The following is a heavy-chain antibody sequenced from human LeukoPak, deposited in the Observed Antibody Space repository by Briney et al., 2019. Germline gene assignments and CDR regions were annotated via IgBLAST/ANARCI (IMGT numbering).Heavy chain of an antibody. CDR2: IKQDGSEK. CDR3: ARCPDFWSGYADY. Sequence: GGSLRLSCAASGFTFSSYWMSWVRQAPGKGLEWVANIKQDGSEKYYLDSVKGRFTISRDNAKNSLYLQMNSLRAEDTAVYYCARCPDFWSGYADYWGQGTLVTVSS. D-gene: IGHD3-3*01. V-gene: IGHV3-7*01. J-gene: IGHJ4*02. CDR1: GFTFSSYW.